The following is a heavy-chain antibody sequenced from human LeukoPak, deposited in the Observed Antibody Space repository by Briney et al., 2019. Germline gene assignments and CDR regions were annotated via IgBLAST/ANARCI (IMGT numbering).Heavy chain of an antibody. CDR3: VSFYETY. CDR1: GNYW. Sequence: GGALRLSCAASGNYWMHWVRQAPGKGLVWVSHINSDGSWTSYADSVKGRFTISKDNAKNTVYLQMNNLRAEDTAVYYCVSFYETYWGRGTLVTVS. CDR2: INSDGSWT. D-gene: IGHD2-2*01. V-gene: IGHV3-74*01. J-gene: IGHJ4*02.